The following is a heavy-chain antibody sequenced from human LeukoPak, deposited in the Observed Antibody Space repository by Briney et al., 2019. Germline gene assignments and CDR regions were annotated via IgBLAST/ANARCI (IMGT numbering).Heavy chain of an antibody. CDR2: INSDGSST. CDR1: GFTFSSYW. J-gene: IGHJ4*02. V-gene: IGHV3-74*01. D-gene: IGHD2-15*01. CDR3: ARWYSVAPHPFFDY. Sequence: GGSLRLSCAASGFTFSSYWMHWVRQAPGKGLVWVSRINSDGSSTSYADSVKGRFTISRDNAKNTLYLQMNSLRAEDTAVYCCARWYSVAPHPFFDYWGQGTLVTVSS.